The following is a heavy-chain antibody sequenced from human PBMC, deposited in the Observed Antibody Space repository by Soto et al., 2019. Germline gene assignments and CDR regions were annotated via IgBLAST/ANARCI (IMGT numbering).Heavy chain of an antibody. D-gene: IGHD3-16*02. CDR2: INSDGSST. CDR3: ARGTSRIMITFGGVIDYYYMDV. Sequence: GESLKISCAASGFTFSSYWMHWVRQAPGKGLVWVSRINSDGSSTSYADSVKGRFTISRDNAKNTLYLQMNSLRAEETAVYYCARGTSRIMITFGGVIDYYYMDVWGKGTTVTVSS. V-gene: IGHV3-74*01. J-gene: IGHJ6*03. CDR1: GFTFSSYW.